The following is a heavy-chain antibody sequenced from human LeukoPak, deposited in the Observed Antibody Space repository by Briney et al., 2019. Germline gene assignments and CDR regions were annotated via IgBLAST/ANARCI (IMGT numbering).Heavy chain of an antibody. Sequence: GGSLRLSCKGSGYTFSSYWIGWVRQMPGKGLEWMGSIYPGDSDTRYSPSLQGQVTISVDTSIGTAYLQWSSLEASDTAIYYCARQNDFRLDYWGQGTLVTVSS. J-gene: IGHJ4*02. CDR3: ARQNDFRLDY. CDR2: IYPGDSDT. V-gene: IGHV5-51*01. D-gene: IGHD3-3*01. CDR1: GYTFSSYW.